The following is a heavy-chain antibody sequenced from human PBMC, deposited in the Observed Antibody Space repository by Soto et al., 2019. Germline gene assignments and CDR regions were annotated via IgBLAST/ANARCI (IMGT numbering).Heavy chain of an antibody. CDR2: INQSGTT. V-gene: IGHV4-34*01. CDR3: AGDIITVIGGEIYYYFGMDV. Sequence: SETLSLTCAVNGGSFREYYWSWLRQPPGKGLEWIGEINQSGTTHYNPSLKRRINISIDTSKNQFSLNLTSVTAADTATYYCAGDIITVIGGEIYYYFGMDVWGQGTTVTVSS. CDR1: GGSFREYY. J-gene: IGHJ6*02. D-gene: IGHD3-10*01.